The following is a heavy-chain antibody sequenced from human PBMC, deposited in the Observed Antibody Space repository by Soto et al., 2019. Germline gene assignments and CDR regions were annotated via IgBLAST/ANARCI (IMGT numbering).Heavy chain of an antibody. Sequence: SGYAGEPTQTLTLTCTFSGFSLSARGVGVGWIRQPPGKALEWLALIYWDGDKWYSPSLRSRLTITEDTSKNQVVLTMTNMDPVDTATYYCAHRSSGWQYYFDYWGQGTLVTVSS. V-gene: IGHV2-5*02. CDR3: AHRSSGWQYYFDY. CDR2: IYWDGDK. D-gene: IGHD6-19*01. CDR1: GFSLSARGVG. J-gene: IGHJ4*02.